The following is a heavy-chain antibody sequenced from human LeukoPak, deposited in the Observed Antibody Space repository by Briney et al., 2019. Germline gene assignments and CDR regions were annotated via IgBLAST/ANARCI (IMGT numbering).Heavy chain of an antibody. CDR1: GFTVSSNS. CDR3: ARRTSGYDAFDI. CDR2: LYSGGST. V-gene: IGHV3-53*01. J-gene: IGHJ3*02. Sequence: GGSLRLSCAASGFTVSSNSMSWVRQAPGKGLEWVSVLYSGGSTYYADSVKGRFTIFRDNFKNTLYLQLNSLGAEDTAVYYCARRTSGYDAFDIWGQGTTVTVSS. D-gene: IGHD3-22*01.